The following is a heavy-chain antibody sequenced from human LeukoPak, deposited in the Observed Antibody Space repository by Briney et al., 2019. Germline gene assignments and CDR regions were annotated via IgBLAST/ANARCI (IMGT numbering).Heavy chain of an antibody. D-gene: IGHD2-15*01. V-gene: IGHV3-30*18. Sequence: PGGSLRLSCAASGFTFSNYGMRWFRQAPGKGLEWVSVISYDGSNKYYADSVKGRFTISRDNSKNTLYLQMNSLRAEDTAMYYCAKNSGYSALWGQGTLVTVSS. J-gene: IGHJ4*02. CDR1: GFTFSNYG. CDR2: ISYDGSNK. CDR3: AKNSGYSAL.